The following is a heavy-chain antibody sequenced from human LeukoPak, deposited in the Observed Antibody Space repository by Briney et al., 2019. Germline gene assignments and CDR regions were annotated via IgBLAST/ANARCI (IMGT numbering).Heavy chain of an antibody. J-gene: IGHJ4*02. CDR3: ARQTGSGLFTLP. CDR2: IYYTGNT. Sequence: SETLSLTCTVSGVSISSSNSYWGWIRQPPGKGLEWIGSIYYTGNTYYNAPLKSRVTISIDTSKNQISLRLTSVTVTDTAMYYCARQTGSGLFTLPGGQGTLVTVSS. D-gene: IGHD3/OR15-3a*01. CDR1: GVSISSSNSY. V-gene: IGHV4-39*01.